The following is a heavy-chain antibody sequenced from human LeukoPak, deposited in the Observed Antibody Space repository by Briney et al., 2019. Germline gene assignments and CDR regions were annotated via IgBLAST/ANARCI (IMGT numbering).Heavy chain of an antibody. J-gene: IGHJ5*02. V-gene: IGHV1-46*01. Sequence: GASVKVSCKASGYILSSYNMHWVRQAPGQGLEWLGIINPSGGDTKYAQKFQGRVTLTRDMSTSTDYLELSSLRSEDTAVYYCARDNSVRDAAWWFNPWGQGTLVTVSS. CDR1: GYILSSYN. CDR2: INPSGGDT. CDR3: ARDNSVRDAAWWFNP. D-gene: IGHD5-24*01.